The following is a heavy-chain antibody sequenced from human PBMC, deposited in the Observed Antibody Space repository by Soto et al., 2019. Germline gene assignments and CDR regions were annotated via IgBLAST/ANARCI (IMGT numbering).Heavy chain of an antibody. CDR2: ISSTSSTI. Sequence: GGSLRLAGASSAVLFRSYSRNWVRQAPGKGLEWISYISSTSSTIYYADSVKGRITVSRDNAKNSLFLQMDSLRDEDTAVYYWVLVSGSYSTWFDAWGQGTLVTVPS. CDR1: AVLFRSYS. CDR3: VLVSGSYSTWFDA. J-gene: IGHJ5*02. D-gene: IGHD1-26*01. V-gene: IGHV3-48*02.